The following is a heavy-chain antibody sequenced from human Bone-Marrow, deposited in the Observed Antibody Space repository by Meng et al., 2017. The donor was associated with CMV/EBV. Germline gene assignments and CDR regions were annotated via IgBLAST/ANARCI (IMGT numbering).Heavy chain of an antibody. V-gene: IGHV4-39*07. J-gene: IGHJ4*02. Sequence: QLQRPGSGPGLVKPSETLSLTCTVSGCSISSSSYYWGWIRQPPGKGLEWIGSIYYSGSTYYNPSLKSRVTIPVDTSKNQFSLKLSSVTAADTAVYYCARIVVPAAVDYWGQGTLVTASS. D-gene: IGHD2-2*01. CDR1: GCSISSSSYY. CDR2: IYYSGST. CDR3: ARIVVPAAVDY.